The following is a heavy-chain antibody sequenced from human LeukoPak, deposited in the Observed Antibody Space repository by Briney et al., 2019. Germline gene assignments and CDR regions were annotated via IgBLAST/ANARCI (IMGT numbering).Heavy chain of an antibody. Sequence: SETLSLTCTVSGYSISSTYYGGWIRQPPGKGLEWIASISHSGSTYYNPSLKSRVTISVDTSKNQFSLKLSSVTAADTAVYYCARVNTPVATFDYWGQGTLVTVSP. D-gene: IGHD5-18*01. J-gene: IGHJ4*02. CDR2: ISHSGST. V-gene: IGHV4-38-2*02. CDR1: GYSISSTYY. CDR3: ARVNTPVATFDY.